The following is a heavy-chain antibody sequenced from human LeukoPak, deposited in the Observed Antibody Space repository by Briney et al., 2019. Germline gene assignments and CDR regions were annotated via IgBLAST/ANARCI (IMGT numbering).Heavy chain of an antibody. CDR1: GFTFSGHW. V-gene: IGHV3-7*01. CDR2: INQGGSEK. J-gene: IGHJ2*01. Sequence: GGSLRLSCAASGFTFSGHWMSWVRQAPGKGLEWVTNINQGGSEKHYVDSVKGRFTISRDNAKNSLYLQMNSLRAEDTAVYYCARGPHDSSGYYLTLWGRGTPVTVSS. D-gene: IGHD3-22*01. CDR3: ARGPHDSSGYYLTL.